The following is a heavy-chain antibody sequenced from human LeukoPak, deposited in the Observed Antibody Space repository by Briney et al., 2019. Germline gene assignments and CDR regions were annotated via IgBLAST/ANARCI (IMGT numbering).Heavy chain of an antibody. CDR2: ISGSGGST. CDR3: ARWQENSGWVDY. J-gene: IGHJ4*02. Sequence: GGSLRLSCAASGFTFSSYAMSWVRQAPGKGLEWVSAISGSGGSTYYADSVKGRFTISRDNSKNTLYLQMNSLRAEDTAVYYCARWQENSGWVDYWGQGTLVTVSS. V-gene: IGHV3-23*01. CDR1: GFTFSSYA. D-gene: IGHD6-19*01.